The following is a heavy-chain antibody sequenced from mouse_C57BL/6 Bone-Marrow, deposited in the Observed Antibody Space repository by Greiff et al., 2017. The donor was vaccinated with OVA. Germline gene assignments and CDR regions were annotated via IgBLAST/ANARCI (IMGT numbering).Heavy chain of an antibody. V-gene: IGHV1-81*01. CDR1: GYTFTSYG. CDR2: IYPRSGNT. CDR3: ARTSRGLRRPFDY. J-gene: IGHJ2*01. Sequence: QVQLQRSGAELARPGASVKLSCKASGYTFTSYGISWVKQRTGQGLEWIGEIYPRSGNTYYNEKFKGKATLTADKSSSTAYMELRSLTSEDSAVYFCARTSRGLRRPFDYGGQGTTLTVSS. D-gene: IGHD2-4*01.